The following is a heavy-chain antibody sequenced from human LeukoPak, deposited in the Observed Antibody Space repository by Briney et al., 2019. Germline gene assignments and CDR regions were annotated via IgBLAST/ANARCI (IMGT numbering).Heavy chain of an antibody. CDR2: ISYDGSSK. CDR1: GFTFSSYS. V-gene: IGHV3-30*03. CDR3: ARARSSYGYGDAFDI. D-gene: IGHD5-18*01. Sequence: GGSLRLSCAASGFTFSSYSMNWVRQAPGKGLEWVAVISYDGSSKYYADSVKGRFTISRDNSKNTLYLQMNSLRAEDTAVYYCARARSSYGYGDAFDIWGQGTMVTVSS. J-gene: IGHJ3*02.